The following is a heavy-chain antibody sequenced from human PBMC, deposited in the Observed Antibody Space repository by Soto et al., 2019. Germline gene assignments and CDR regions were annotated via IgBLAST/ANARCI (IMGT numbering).Heavy chain of an antibody. D-gene: IGHD3-3*01. V-gene: IGHV1-69*13. CDR3: ARGGTNFGVVINYYYGMDV. CDR1: GGTFSSCS. J-gene: IGHJ6*02. Sequence: SLNVSCKSSGGTFSSCSISWGRQAPGQGLECMGWIIPIFATANYAQKFQGTVTITADESTSTAYIELSSLRSEDTAVYYCARGGTNFGVVINYYYGMDVWGQGTTVTVSS. CDR2: IIPIFATA.